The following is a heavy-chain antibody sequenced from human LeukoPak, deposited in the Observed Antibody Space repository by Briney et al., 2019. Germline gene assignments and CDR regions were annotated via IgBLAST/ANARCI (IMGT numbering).Heavy chain of an antibody. CDR1: GFTFSSYS. D-gene: IGHD4-17*01. CDR2: ISSSGTYK. J-gene: IGHJ4*02. CDR3: ARVMTTVSIDD. Sequence: PGGSLRLSCAVSGFTFSSYSMSWVRQAPGKGLEWVSSISSSGTYKYYADSVKGRFTISRDNAKNSLYLQMNSLRAEDTAVYYCARVMTTVSIDDWGQGTLVTVSS. V-gene: IGHV3-21*01.